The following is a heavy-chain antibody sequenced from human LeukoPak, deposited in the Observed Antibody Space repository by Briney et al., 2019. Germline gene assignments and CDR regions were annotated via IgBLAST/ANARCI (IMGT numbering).Heavy chain of an antibody. CDR1: GFTFSSYA. Sequence: PGGSLRLSCAASGFTFSSYAMHWVRQAPGKGLEWVALISFDGRNRYYADSVKGRFTISRDNSKNTLYVQMNSLRAEDTAVYYCVRPRGIAAAGLFGAFDYWGQGILVTVSS. CDR3: VRPRGIAAAGLFGAFDY. D-gene: IGHD6-13*01. CDR2: ISFDGRNR. V-gene: IGHV3-30*04. J-gene: IGHJ4*02.